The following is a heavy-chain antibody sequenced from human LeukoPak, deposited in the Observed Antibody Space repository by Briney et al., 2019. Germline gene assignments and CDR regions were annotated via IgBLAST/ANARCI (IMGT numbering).Heavy chain of an antibody. Sequence: GGSLRLSCAASGFTFSSYAMHWVRQAPGKGLEYVSAISSNGGSTYYANSVKGRFTISRDNSKNTLYLQMGSLRAEDMAVYYCARDSRIAAALYYYYMDVWGKGTTVTVSS. D-gene: IGHD6-13*01. CDR3: ARDSRIAAALYYYYMDV. V-gene: IGHV3-64*01. CDR2: ISSNGGST. CDR1: GFTFSSYA. J-gene: IGHJ6*03.